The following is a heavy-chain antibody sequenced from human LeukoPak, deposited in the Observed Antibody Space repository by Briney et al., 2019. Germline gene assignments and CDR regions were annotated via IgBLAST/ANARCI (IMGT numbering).Heavy chain of an antibody. J-gene: IGHJ5*02. CDR1: GYTFNTYG. Sequence: GASVKVSCKASGYTFNTYGITWVRQAPGQGLEWMGWISGYNGKTKYAQKLQDRVTMTTDASTTTAYMELRSLTSDDTAVYYCARAGAVVDNWFDPWGQGTLVTVSA. CDR3: ARAGAVVDNWFDP. V-gene: IGHV1-18*01. CDR2: ISGYNGKT. D-gene: IGHD2-15*01.